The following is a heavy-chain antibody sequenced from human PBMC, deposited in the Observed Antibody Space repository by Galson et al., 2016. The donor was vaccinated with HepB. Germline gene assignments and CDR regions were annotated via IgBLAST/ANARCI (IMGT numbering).Heavy chain of an antibody. J-gene: IGHJ6*02. V-gene: IGHV1-8*01. D-gene: IGHD2-2*01. CDR1: GYSFSNYD. CDR2: MQPNSGDT. Sequence: SVKVSCKASGYSFSNYDINWVRQATGQGLQWMGWMQPNSGDTGFAQKFQGRVTMTRNTTISTAYLELGSLRSEDSAVYYCARAYCSSTSCYYFGMDVWGQGTTVTVSS. CDR3: ARAYCSSTSCYYFGMDV.